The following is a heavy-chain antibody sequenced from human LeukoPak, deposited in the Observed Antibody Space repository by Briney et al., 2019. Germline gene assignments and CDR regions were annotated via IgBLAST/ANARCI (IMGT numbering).Heavy chain of an antibody. V-gene: IGHV3-9*01. J-gene: IGHJ4*02. CDR3: AKATGYSSGWYED. CDR2: ISRNSGSI. D-gene: IGHD6-19*01. Sequence: PGGSLRLSCAASGFTFDDYAMHWVRQAPGKGLEWVSGISRNSGSIGYADSVKGRFTISRDNAKNSLYLQMNSLRAEGTALYYCAKATGYSSGWYEDWGQGTLVTVSS. CDR1: GFTFDDYA.